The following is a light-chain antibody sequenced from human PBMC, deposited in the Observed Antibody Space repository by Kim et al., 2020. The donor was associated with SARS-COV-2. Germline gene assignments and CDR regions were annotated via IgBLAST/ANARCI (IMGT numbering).Light chain of an antibody. CDR2: DVN. Sequence: QSVLTQPRSVSGSPGQSVTISCTGTSSDIGAYNYVSWFQLHPGKAPTLLIHDVNKRPSGVPDRFSGSKSGNTASLTVSGLQPEDEGDYYCYSYAGNTLKSLFGGGTQLTVL. J-gene: IGLJ2*01. CDR3: YSYAGNTLKSL. V-gene: IGLV2-11*01. CDR1: SSDIGAYNY.